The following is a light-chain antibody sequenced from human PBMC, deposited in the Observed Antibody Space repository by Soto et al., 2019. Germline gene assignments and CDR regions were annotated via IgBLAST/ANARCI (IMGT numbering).Light chain of an antibody. CDR3: QQYNDWPLFT. V-gene: IGKV3-15*01. CDR1: QSVSSY. Sequence: EIVMTQSPATLSVSPGETATLSCRDSQSVSSYLAWSQQKPGQAPRLLIYGASTRATGIPARFSGSGSGTEFTLTISGLQSEDFAVYSCQQYNDWPLFTCGQGTRLELK. J-gene: IGKJ5*01. CDR2: GAS.